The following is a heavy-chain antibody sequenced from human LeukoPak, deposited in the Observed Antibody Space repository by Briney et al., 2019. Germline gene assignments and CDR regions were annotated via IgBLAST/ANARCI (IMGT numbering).Heavy chain of an antibody. D-gene: IGHD5-12*01. V-gene: IGHV3-21*01. CDR1: GFTFSGFW. J-gene: IGHJ4*02. Sequence: GGSLRLSCAASGFTFSGFWMSWVRQAPGKGLEWVSSISSSSSYIYYADSVKGRFTISRDNAKNSLYLQMNSLRAEDTAVYYCARAMYSGYDFSYWGQGTLVTVSS. CDR3: ARAMYSGYDFSY. CDR2: ISSSSSYI.